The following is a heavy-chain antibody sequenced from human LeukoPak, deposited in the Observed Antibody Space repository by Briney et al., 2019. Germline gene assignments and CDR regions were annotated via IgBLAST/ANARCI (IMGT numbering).Heavy chain of an antibody. J-gene: IGHJ6*02. CDR1: GFTFSSYG. Sequence: GGSLRLSCAASGFTFSSYGMHWVRQATGKGLEWVSAIGTAGDTYYPGSVKGRFTISRENAKNSLYLQMNSLRAGDTAVYYCARELKAEAVAGTDYYYYYGMDVWGQGTTVTVSS. CDR2: IGTAGDT. V-gene: IGHV3-13*01. D-gene: IGHD6-19*01. CDR3: ARELKAEAVAGTDYYYYYGMDV.